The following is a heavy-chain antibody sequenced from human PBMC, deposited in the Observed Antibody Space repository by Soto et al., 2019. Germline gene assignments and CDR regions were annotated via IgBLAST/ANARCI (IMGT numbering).Heavy chain of an antibody. CDR3: ARGGIAAAGTNYYFDY. J-gene: IGHJ4*02. CDR1: GGSFSGYY. CDR2: INHSGST. Sequence: SETLSLTCAVYGGSFSGYYWSWIRQPPGKGLEWIGEINHSGSTNYNPSLKSRVTISVDTSKNQFSLKLSSVTAADTAVYYCARGGIAAAGTNYYFDYWGQGTLVTVSS. V-gene: IGHV4-34*01. D-gene: IGHD6-13*01.